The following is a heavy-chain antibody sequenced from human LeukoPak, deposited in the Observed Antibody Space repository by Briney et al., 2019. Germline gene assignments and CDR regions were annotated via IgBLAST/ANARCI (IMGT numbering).Heavy chain of an antibody. J-gene: IGHJ3*02. V-gene: IGHV4-34*01. CDR1: GGSFINYY. CDR3: ARAMLATTDAFDI. CDR2: INHSGSI. D-gene: IGHD5-24*01. Sequence: SETLSLTCAVYGGSFINYYWSWIRQPPGKGLEWIGEINHSGSINYNPSLKSRVTISVDTSKNQFSLKLTSLTAADTAVYYCARAMLATTDAFDIWGQGTMVTVSS.